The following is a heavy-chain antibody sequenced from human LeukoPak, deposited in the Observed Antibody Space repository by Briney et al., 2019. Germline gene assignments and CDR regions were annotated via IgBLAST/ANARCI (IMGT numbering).Heavy chain of an antibody. J-gene: IGHJ4*02. D-gene: IGHD7-27*01. CDR2: IYHSGST. V-gene: IGHV4-39*01. CDR3: ARQKTQWGIEDY. Sequence: WVRQAPGKGLEWIGSIYHSGSTYYKSSLKSRVTISVDTSKNQFSLKLSSVTAADTAVYYCARQKTQWGIEDYWGQGTLVTVSS.